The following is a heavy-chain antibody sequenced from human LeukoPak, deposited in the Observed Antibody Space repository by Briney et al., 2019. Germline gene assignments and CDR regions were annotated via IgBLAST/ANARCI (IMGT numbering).Heavy chain of an antibody. V-gene: IGHV4-4*02. J-gene: IGHJ3*02. CDR1: GGSISNGHW. CDR3: ASYYDSRGYRSDI. Sequence: PSGTLSLTCAVSGGSISNGHWWSWVRQPPGKGLEWIGEIIHSGSTKYSPSLKSRVTISLDKSKNQFSLNLNSVTAADTAVYYCASYYDSRGYRSDIWGQGTMVTVSS. D-gene: IGHD3-22*01. CDR2: IIHSGST.